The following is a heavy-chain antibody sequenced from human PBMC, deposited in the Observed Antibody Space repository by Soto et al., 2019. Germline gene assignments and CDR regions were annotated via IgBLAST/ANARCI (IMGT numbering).Heavy chain of an antibody. CDR3: AKKLPDNSDCDL. D-gene: IGHD5-12*01. CDR1: GFTFNNYA. V-gene: IGHV3-23*01. Sequence: GGSLRLSCAASGFTFNNYAVSWVRQAPGKGLEWVSVVSASGLTTFYADSVKGRFIISRDNYKNMLYLQMNSLRAEDTAVYYCAKKLPDNSDCDLWGQGTLVTVSS. CDR2: VSASGLTT. J-gene: IGHJ4*02.